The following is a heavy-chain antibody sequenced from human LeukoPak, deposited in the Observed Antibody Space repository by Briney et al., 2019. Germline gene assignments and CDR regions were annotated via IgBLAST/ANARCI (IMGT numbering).Heavy chain of an antibody. CDR3: AREVGVSTVIAFYDC. V-gene: IGHV6-1*01. Sequence: SQTLSLTCAISGDSVSSNSAAWNWIRQSPSRGLEWLERTYYRSKWYNNYAVSVKSRITINPDTSKNQFSLQLNSVTPEDTAVYYCAREVGVSTVIAFYDCWGQGTLVTVSS. D-gene: IGHD3-22*01. J-gene: IGHJ4*02. CDR1: GDSVSSNSAA. CDR2: TYYRSKWYN.